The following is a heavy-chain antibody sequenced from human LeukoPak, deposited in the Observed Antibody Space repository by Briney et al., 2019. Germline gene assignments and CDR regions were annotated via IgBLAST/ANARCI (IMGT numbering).Heavy chain of an antibody. CDR2: IKQDGSEK. V-gene: IGHV3-7*01. CDR3: ARGLKIFDF. J-gene: IGHJ5*01. Sequence: GGSLRLSCAASGSTFTSSWMSWVRQAPGKGLEWVANIKQDGSEKYYVDSVKGRFAISRDNTKNSLYLQMNSLRVEDTAVYYCARGLKIFDFWGQGTLVTVSS. CDR1: GSTFTSSW.